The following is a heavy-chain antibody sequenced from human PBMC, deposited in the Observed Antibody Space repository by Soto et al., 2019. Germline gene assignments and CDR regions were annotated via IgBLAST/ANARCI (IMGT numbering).Heavy chain of an antibody. D-gene: IGHD4-17*01. CDR3: AKDHLTTTVTTVGY. CDR1: GFTFSNYG. CDR2: ISYHGSDK. V-gene: IGHV3-30*18. Sequence: VSGGGVVQPGRSLRLSCAASGFTFSNYGMHWVRQAPGKGLEWVAVISYHGSDKYYADSVKGRFTISRDNSKNTLYLQMDSLRAEDTAVYYCAKDHLTTTVTTVGYWGQGTLVTVSS. J-gene: IGHJ4*02.